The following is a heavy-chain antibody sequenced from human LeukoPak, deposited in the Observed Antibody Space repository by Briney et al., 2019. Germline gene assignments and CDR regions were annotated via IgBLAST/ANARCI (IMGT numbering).Heavy chain of an antibody. D-gene: IGHD1-26*01. Sequence: PSETLSLTCTVSGGSISSYYWSCIRQPAGKGLEWIGRIYTSGSTNYNPSLKSRVTMSVDTSKNQFSLKLSSVTAADTAVYYCARGTRRRSYYFVDYWGQGTLVTVSS. CDR2: IYTSGST. V-gene: IGHV4-4*07. CDR1: GGSISSYY. J-gene: IGHJ4*02. CDR3: ARGTRRRSYYFVDY.